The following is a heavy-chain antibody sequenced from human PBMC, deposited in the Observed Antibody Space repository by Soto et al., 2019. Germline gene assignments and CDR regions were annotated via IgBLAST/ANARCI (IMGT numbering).Heavy chain of an antibody. V-gene: IGHV6-1*01. D-gene: IGHD2-15*01. Sequence: SPTLSLTCAISGDSVSSNSAAWNWIRQSPSRGLEWLGRTYYRSKWYNDYAVSVKSRITINPDTSKNQFSLQLNSVTPEDTAVYYCARDGYCSGGSCAAWDYWGQGTLVTVSS. CDR3: ARDGYCSGGSCAAWDY. J-gene: IGHJ4*02. CDR2: TYYRSKWYN. CDR1: GDSVSSNSAA.